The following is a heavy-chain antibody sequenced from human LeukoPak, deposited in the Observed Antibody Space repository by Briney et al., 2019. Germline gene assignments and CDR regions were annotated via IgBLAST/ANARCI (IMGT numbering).Heavy chain of an antibody. CDR3: ARDGDTRNWFDP. J-gene: IGHJ5*02. CDR1: GGTFSSYA. V-gene: IGHV1-69*05. Sequence: SVKVSCKASGGTFSSYAISWVRQAPGQGLDWMGGIIPIFGTANYAQKFQGRVTITTDESPSTAYMELSSLRSEDTAVYYCARDGDTRNWFDPWGQGTLVTVSS. CDR2: IIPIFGTA. D-gene: IGHD2-21*02.